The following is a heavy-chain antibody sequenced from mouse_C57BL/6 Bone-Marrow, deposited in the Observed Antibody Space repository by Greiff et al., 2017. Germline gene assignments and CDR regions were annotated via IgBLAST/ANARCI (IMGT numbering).Heavy chain of an antibody. Sequence: QVQLQQSGAELVKPGASVKLSCKASGYTFTSYWMQWVKQRPGQGLEWIGEIDPSDSYTSYNHKFKGKATLTVDPSSSTAYMQRSILTSEDSAVYYCAREVITTVVGNFDYWGQGTTRTVSS. CDR1: GYTFTSYW. V-gene: IGHV1-50*01. CDR3: AREVITTVVGNFDY. D-gene: IGHD1-1*01. CDR2: IDPSDSYT. J-gene: IGHJ2*01.